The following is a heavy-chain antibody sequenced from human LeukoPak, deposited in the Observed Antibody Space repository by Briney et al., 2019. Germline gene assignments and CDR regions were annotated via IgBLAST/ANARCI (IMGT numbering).Heavy chain of an antibody. CDR2: IRSQADSYAT. CDR3: TAHLLYCNTTDCAPRGFDP. V-gene: IGHV3-73*01. D-gene: IGHD2/OR15-2a*01. J-gene: IGHJ5*02. Sequence: GSLRLSCAASGFSFSGSAIHWVRQTSGKGLEWIGRIRSQADSYATAHSVSVKGRFSISRDDSKNTAYLQMNSLRAEDTAVYYCTAHLLYCNTTDCAPRGFDPWGQGTLVTVSS. CDR1: GFSFSGSA.